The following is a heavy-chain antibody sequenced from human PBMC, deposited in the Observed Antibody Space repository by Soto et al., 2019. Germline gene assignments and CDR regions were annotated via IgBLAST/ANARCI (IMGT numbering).Heavy chain of an antibody. D-gene: IGHD6-13*01. CDR3: ARGIATGQLDP. V-gene: IGHV1-3*01. Sequence: QVQLVQSGAEVKKPGASVMLSCKASGYTFTTYTMNWVRQAPGQRLEWMGWINPVNGNTKSSQKFQDRVIITRDTSASTAYMELRSLRSEDTAVYYCARGIATGQLDPWGQGTLVIVYS. CDR2: INPVNGNT. CDR1: GYTFTTYT. J-gene: IGHJ5*02.